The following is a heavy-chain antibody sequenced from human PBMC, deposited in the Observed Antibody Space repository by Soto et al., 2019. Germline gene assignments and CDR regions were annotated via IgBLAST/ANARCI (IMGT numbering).Heavy chain of an antibody. D-gene: IGHD3-22*01. CDR3: AREAIIVIAAPEYYFDY. V-gene: IGHV3-66*01. CDR2: IYTGGYT. Sequence: EVQLVESGGDLVQPGGSLRLSCAASGFTVSNNYMSWVRQAPGKGLEWVSVIYTGGYTNYADSVKGRFTISRDSSKNTLYLHMDSLRAEDTAVYYCAREAIIVIAAPEYYFDYWGQGTLVTVSS. CDR1: GFTVSNNY. J-gene: IGHJ4*02.